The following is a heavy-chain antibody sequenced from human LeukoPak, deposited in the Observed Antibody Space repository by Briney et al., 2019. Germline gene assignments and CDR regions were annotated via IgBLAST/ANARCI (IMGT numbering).Heavy chain of an antibody. J-gene: IGHJ5*02. V-gene: IGHV3-23*01. CDR1: GFTFSSYA. D-gene: IGHD3-22*01. CDR3: ARCTTASSGWCNWLDP. CDR2: FSGSGGST. Sequence: GGSLRLSCAASGFTFSSYAMSWVRQAPGKGLECISGFSGSGGSTYYADSVKGRFTISRDNSKNTLYLQMNSLRAEDTAIYYCARCTTASSGWCNWLDPWGQGTLVTVSS.